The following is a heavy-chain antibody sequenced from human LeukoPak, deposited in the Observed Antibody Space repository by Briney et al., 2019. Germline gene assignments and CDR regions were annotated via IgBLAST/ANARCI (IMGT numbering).Heavy chain of an antibody. J-gene: IGHJ4*02. D-gene: IGHD4-11*01. Sequence: ASVKVSCKASGYKFTGYYIHWVRQAPGQGLEWMGWINPNTGGTDFADNFQGRVTMTRDTSISTVYTELSGLRLDDSGIYYCARDFSSIITTRHDYWGQGTQVTVS. CDR1: GYKFTGYY. CDR2: INPNTGGT. CDR3: ARDFSSIITTRHDY. V-gene: IGHV1-2*02.